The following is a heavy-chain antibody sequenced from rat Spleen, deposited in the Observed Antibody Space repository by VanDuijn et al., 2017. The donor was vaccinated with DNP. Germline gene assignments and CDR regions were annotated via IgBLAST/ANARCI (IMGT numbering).Heavy chain of an antibody. Sequence: EVQVIESGGGFVQPGGSMKLSCEASGFTFRSFPMAWVRQAPTKGLEWVATFSTIGDDTFYRDSVKGRFTISRDNAKSTLYLQMNSLRSEDTATYYCTRINYGGYYYVMDAWGQGASVTVSS. D-gene: IGHD1-11*01. CDR1: GFTFRSFP. CDR2: FSTIGDDT. J-gene: IGHJ4*01. CDR3: TRINYGGYYYVMDA. V-gene: IGHV5-46*01.